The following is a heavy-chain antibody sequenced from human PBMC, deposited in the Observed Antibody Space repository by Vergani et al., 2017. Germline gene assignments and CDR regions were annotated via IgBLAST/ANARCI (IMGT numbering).Heavy chain of an antibody. V-gene: IGHV3-30-3*01. CDR3: ARSDSSRYYYYMDV. D-gene: IGHD4-11*01. J-gene: IGHJ6*03. Sequence: QVQLVESGGGVVQPGRSLRLSCAASRFTFSSYAMHWVRQAPGKGLEWVAVISYDGSNKYYADSVKGRFTISRDNSKNTLYLQMNSLRAEDTAVYYCARSDSSRYYYYMDVWGKWTTVTVSS. CDR2: ISYDGSNK. CDR1: RFTFSSYA.